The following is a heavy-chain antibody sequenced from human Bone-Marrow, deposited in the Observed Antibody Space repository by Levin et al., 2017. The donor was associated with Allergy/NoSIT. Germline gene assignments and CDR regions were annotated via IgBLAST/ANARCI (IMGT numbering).Heavy chain of an antibody. CDR2: ISAYNGNT. CDR1: GYTFTSYG. J-gene: IGHJ4*02. Sequence: ASVKVSCKASGYTFTSYGITWVRQAPGQGLDWMGWISAYNGNTNYAQKLQGRVTMTTDTSTSTAYMEVRGLRSDDTAMYYCSRSELDIVLVPEAIPSDHWGQGTLVTVSS. V-gene: IGHV1-18*01. D-gene: IGHD2-2*03. CDR3: SRSELDIVLVPEAIPSDH.